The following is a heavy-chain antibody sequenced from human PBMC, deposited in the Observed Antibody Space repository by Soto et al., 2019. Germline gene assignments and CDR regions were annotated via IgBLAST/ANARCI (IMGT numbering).Heavy chain of an antibody. CDR3: ARHIVVVTALDAFDI. CDR1: GGSISSYY. J-gene: IGHJ3*02. D-gene: IGHD2-21*02. Sequence: SETLSLTCTVSGGSISSYYWSWIRQPPGKGLEWIGYIYYSGSTNYNPSLKSRVTISVDTSKNQFSLKLSSVTAADTAVYYCARHIVVVTALDAFDIWGQGTMVTVSS. V-gene: IGHV4-59*01. CDR2: IYYSGST.